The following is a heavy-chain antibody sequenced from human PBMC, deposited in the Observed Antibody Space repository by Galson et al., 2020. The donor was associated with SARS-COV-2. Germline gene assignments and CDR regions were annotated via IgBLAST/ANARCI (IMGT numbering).Heavy chain of an antibody. Sequence: ASETLSLTCPVSGYSISSGYYWMWIRQSPEKGLEWVANINRSGSTYYNPSLRSRATISVDTSKNQFSLRLTSMTAADRAVYYCARQVVAKTYYFDYWGQGILVTVSS. CDR3: ARQVVAKTYYFDY. CDR1: GYSISSGYY. CDR2: INRSGST. D-gene: IGHD2-15*01. V-gene: IGHV4-38-2*01. J-gene: IGHJ4*02.